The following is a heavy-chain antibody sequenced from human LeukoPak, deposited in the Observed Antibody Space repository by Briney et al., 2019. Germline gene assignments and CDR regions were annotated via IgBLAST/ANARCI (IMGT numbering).Heavy chain of an antibody. J-gene: IGHJ6*02. D-gene: IGHD1-26*01. CDR3: ARGGGSYYFYSYYGMDV. CDR1: GGSISSSSYY. V-gene: IGHV4-39*07. CDR2: IYYSGST. Sequence: SETLSLTCTVSGGSISSSSYYWGWIRQPPGKGLEWIGSIYYSGSTYYNPSLKSRVTISVDTSKNQFSLKLSSVNAADTAVYYCARGGGSYYFYSYYGMDVWGQGTTVTVSS.